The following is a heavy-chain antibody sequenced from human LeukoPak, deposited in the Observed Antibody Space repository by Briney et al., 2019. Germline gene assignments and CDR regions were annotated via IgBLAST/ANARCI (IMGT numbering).Heavy chain of an antibody. CDR1: GFTFSSYD. J-gene: IGHJ5*02. Sequence: GGSLRLSCAASGFTFSSYDMHWVRQATGKGLEWVSAIGTAGDTYYPGSVKGRFTISRENAKNSLYLQMNSLRAGDTAVYYCARDPDSTPTTWFDPWGQGTLVTVSS. CDR3: ARDPDSTPTTWFDP. D-gene: IGHD1-1*01. CDR2: IGTAGDT. V-gene: IGHV3-13*01.